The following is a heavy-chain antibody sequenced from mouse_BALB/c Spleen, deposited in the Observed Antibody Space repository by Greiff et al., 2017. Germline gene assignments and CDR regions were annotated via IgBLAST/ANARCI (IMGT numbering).Heavy chain of an antibody. J-gene: IGHJ3*01. Sequence: EVNVVESGGGLVQPGGSRKLSCAASGFTFSSFGMHWVRQAPEKGLEWVAYISSGSSTIYYADTVKGRFTISRDNPKNTLFLQMTSLRSEDTAMYYCARGAYGRTFAYWGQGTLVTVSA. CDR2: ISSGSSTI. CDR1: GFTFSSFG. V-gene: IGHV5-17*02. D-gene: IGHD1-1*01. CDR3: ARGAYGRTFAY.